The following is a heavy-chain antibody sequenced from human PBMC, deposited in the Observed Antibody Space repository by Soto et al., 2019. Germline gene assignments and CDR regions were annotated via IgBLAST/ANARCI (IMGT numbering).Heavy chain of an antibody. J-gene: IGHJ3*02. CDR1: GGSFSGYY. CDR3: ARASFTYYYDSSGPKLEDAFDI. CDR2: INHSGST. Sequence: SETLSLTCAVYGGSFSGYYWSWIRQPPGKGLEWIGEINHSGSTNYNPSLKSRVTISVDTSKNQFSLKLGSVTAADTAVYYCARASFTYYYDSSGPKLEDAFDIWGQGTMVTVSS. D-gene: IGHD3-22*01. V-gene: IGHV4-34*01.